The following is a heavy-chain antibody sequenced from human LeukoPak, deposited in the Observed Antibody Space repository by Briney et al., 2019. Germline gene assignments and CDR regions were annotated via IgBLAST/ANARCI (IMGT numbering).Heavy chain of an antibody. J-gene: IGHJ4*02. D-gene: IGHD6-13*01. CDR2: ISGSGGGT. V-gene: IGHV3-23*01. CDR1: GFTFSSYW. Sequence: PGGSLRLSCVASGFTFSSYWMSWVRQAPGKGLEWVSAISGSGGGTYFADSVKGRFTISRDNSKNTLFLQMDSLRADDTAVYYCAKHSSSWHYFDYWGQGTLVTVSS. CDR3: AKHSSSWHYFDY.